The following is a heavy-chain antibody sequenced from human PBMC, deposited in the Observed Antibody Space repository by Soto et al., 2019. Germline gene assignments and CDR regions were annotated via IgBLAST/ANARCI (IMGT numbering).Heavy chain of an antibody. D-gene: IGHD1-26*01. CDR3: ARRAVGATDSFAY. J-gene: IGHJ4*02. CDR1: GYSFTNYW. V-gene: IGHV5-51*01. CDR2: IFPGDSDT. Sequence: EVQLVQSGTEVKKSGESLKISCKGSGYSFTNYWIGWVRQMPGKGLEWMGIIFPGDSDTRYSPSFQGQVTISADKSISTAYLQWSSLKASDTAMYYCARRAVGATDSFAYWGQGTLVTVSS.